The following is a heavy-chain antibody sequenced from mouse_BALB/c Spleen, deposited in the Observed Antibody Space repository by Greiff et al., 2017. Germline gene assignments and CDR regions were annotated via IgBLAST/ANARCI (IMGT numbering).Heavy chain of an antibody. D-gene: IGHD1-2*01. J-gene: IGHJ2*01. CDR2: INPGSGGT. V-gene: IGHV1-54*01. Sequence: QVQLQQSGAELVRPGTSVKVSCKASGYAFTNYLIEWVKQRPGQGLEWIGVINPGSGGTNYNEKFKGKATLTADNAYSTAYMQLSSLTSDASAVYFCARRRNYYGYPFDYWGQGTTLTVSS. CDR3: ARRRNYYGYPFDY. CDR1: GYAFTNYL.